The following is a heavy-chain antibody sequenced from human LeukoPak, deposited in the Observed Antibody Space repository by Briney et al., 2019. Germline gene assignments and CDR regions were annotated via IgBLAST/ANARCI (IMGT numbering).Heavy chain of an antibody. CDR3: ARVLLTGYYYDY. CDR1: GFTSSNYA. V-gene: IGHV3-64*02. CDR2: INANGGGT. J-gene: IGHJ4*02. Sequence: GGSLRLSCAASGFTSSNYAMHWVRQAPGMGLEYVSAINANGGGTYYADSVKGRFTISRDNSKSTLYLQLGSLRAEDMAVYFCARVLLTGYYYDYWGQGTLVTVSS. D-gene: IGHD3-9*01.